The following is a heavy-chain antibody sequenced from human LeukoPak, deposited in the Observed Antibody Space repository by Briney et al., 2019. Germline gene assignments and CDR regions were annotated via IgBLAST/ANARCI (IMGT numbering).Heavy chain of an antibody. CDR2: IYHSGST. V-gene: IGHV4-38-2*01. J-gene: IGHJ5*02. Sequence: SETLSLTCAVSGYSISSGYYCGWIRQPPGKGLEWIGSIYHSGSTYYNPSLKSRVTISVDTSKNQFSLKLSSVTAADTAVYYCARTHSTNWFDPWGQGTLVTVSS. CDR1: GYSISSGYY. D-gene: IGHD2/OR15-2a*01. CDR3: ARTHSTNWFDP.